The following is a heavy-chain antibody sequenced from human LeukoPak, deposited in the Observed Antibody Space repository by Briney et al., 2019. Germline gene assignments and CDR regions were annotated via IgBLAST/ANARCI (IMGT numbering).Heavy chain of an antibody. CDR2: ISSSGGTI. CDR3: AGDREPSDAFDI. D-gene: IGHD1-26*01. Sequence: PGGSLRLSCVASGSTFSDYYMSWIRQAPGKGLECVSYISSSGGTIYYADSVKGRFTISRDNAKNSLYLQMNSLRAEDTAVYYCAGDREPSDAFDIWGQGTMVTVSS. CDR1: GSTFSDYY. J-gene: IGHJ3*02. V-gene: IGHV3-11*01.